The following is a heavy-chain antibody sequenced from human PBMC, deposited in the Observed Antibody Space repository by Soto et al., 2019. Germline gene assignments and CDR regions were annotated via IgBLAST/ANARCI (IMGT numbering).Heavy chain of an antibody. CDR3: AGRKCTNGPCPFDY. CDR1: GDSVSSNSAA. CDR2: TYYRSKWYN. V-gene: IGHV6-1*01. Sequence: SQTLSLTCAISGDSVSSNSAAWNWIRQSPSRGLEWLGRTYYRSKWYNDYAVSVKSRITINPDTSKNQFSLQLNSVTPEDTAVYYCAGRKCTNGPCPFDYWGQGTLVTVSS. J-gene: IGHJ4*02. D-gene: IGHD2-8*01.